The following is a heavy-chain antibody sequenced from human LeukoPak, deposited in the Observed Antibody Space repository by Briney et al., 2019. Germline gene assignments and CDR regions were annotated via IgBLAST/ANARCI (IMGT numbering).Heavy chain of an antibody. CDR1: GGSISSSSYY. Sequence: SETLSLTCTVSGGSISSSSYYRGWIRQPPGKGLEWIGSIYYSGSTYYNPSLKSRVTISVDTSKNQFSLKLSSVTAADTAVYYCAREDSSGWSNWFDPWGQGTLVTVSS. CDR3: AREDSSGWSNWFDP. CDR2: IYYSGST. D-gene: IGHD6-19*01. J-gene: IGHJ5*02. V-gene: IGHV4-39*07.